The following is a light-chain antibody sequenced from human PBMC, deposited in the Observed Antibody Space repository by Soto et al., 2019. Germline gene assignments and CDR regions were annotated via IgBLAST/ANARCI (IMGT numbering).Light chain of an antibody. CDR2: GAS. J-gene: IGKJ2*01. Sequence: EIVMTQSPATLSVSPGERATVSCRASQSVTNNLAWYQQKPGQAPRLLIYGASTRATGIPARFSGGGSGTEFTLTISSLQSEDFAVYYCQQYDNWPETFGQGTKLESK. V-gene: IGKV3-15*01. CDR1: QSVTNN. CDR3: QQYDNWPET.